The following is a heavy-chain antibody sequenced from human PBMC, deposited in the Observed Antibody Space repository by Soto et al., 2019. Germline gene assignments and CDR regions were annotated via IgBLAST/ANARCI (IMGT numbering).Heavy chain of an antibody. J-gene: IGHJ4*02. CDR3: ARGKPSATIFGVVLTHFDY. V-gene: IGHV1-8*01. D-gene: IGHD3-3*01. CDR2: MNPKSGNT. Sequence: ASVKVSCKASGYSFSSDVNWVRQATGQGLEYMGWMNPKSGNTGHAQKFQGRVTLTRDTSMNTAYMELSNLRSDDTAVYYCARGKPSATIFGVVLTHFDYWGQGTLVTVSS. CDR1: GYSFSSD.